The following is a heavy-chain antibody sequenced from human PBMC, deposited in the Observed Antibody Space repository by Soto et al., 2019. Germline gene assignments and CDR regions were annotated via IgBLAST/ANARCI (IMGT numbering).Heavy chain of an antibody. Sequence: GGSLRLSCAASGFTFNTYAMHWVRQAPGKGLEFVSAISSSGDSTYYGNSVKGRFTISRDNSKNTLYLQMGSLRAEDMAVYYCARDQGGCSSTTCYDTTGTFDYWGQGTLVTVSS. D-gene: IGHD2-2*01. J-gene: IGHJ4*02. V-gene: IGHV3-64*01. CDR1: GFTFNTYA. CDR2: ISSSGDST. CDR3: ARDQGGCSSTTCYDTTGTFDY.